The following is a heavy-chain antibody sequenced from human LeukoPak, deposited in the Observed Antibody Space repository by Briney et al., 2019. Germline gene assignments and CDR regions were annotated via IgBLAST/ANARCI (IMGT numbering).Heavy chain of an antibody. CDR3: ARHAGNKGSSSLIDY. J-gene: IGHJ4*02. CDR1: RGSISRYY. V-gene: IGHV4-59*08. CDR2: IYYSGTT. D-gene: IGHD6-6*01. Sequence: SETLSLTCTVSRGSISRYYWSWFRQPPGKGLEWIAYIYYSGTTNYSPSLKSRVTISMDTSKDQVSLNLRSVTATGTAVYYCARHAGNKGSSSLIDYWGQGILVTVSS.